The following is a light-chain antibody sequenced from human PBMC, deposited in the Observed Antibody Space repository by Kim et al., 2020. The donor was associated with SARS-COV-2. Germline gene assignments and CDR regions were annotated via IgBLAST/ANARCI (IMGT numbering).Light chain of an antibody. Sequence: SSDLTQDPAVSVALGQTVRITCQGDSLRSSYATWYQQRPGQAPILVIYGRNKRPSGIPDRFSASTSGNTASLTITGAQAEDEADYYCNSRDSSGNHVIFGGGTQLTVL. CDR2: GRN. V-gene: IGLV3-19*01. CDR1: SLRSSY. CDR3: NSRDSSGNHVI. J-gene: IGLJ2*01.